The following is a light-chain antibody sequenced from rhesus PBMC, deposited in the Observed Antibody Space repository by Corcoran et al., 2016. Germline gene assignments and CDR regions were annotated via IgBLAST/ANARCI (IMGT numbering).Light chain of an antibody. CDR3: QHGYGTPYS. CDR1: QGISNN. V-gene: IGKV1S15*01. J-gene: IGKJ2*01. Sequence: DIQMSQSPSSLSASVGDTVTITCRASQGISNNLAWYQQKPGKVPKLLIYYASTLQSGVPSRFSGSGTGTDFTLTISSLQPEDFATYYCQHGYGTPYSFGQGTKVEIK. CDR2: YAS.